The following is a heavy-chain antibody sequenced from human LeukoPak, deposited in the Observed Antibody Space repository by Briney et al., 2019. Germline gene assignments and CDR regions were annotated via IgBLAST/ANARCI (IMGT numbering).Heavy chain of an antibody. J-gene: IGHJ3*02. D-gene: IGHD3-22*01. Sequence: SGGSLRLSCAASGLTFSSYSMNWVRQAPGKGLEWVSSISSSSAFIYYADSVKGRFTIPRDNAKNSLYLQMNSLRAEDTAVYYCAGWRSSGYFPIWGQGTMVTVSS. CDR1: GLTFSSYS. CDR2: ISSSSAFI. CDR3: AGWRSSGYFPI. V-gene: IGHV3-21*01.